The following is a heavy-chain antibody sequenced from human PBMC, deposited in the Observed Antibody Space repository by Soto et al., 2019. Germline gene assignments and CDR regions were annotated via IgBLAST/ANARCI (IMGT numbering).Heavy chain of an antibody. Sequence: SGPTLVNPTQTLTLTCTFSGFSLTTRGMSVTWIRQPPGKALEWLARMEWDDESFYSTSLRTRLTVSKDTSKNQVVLTMTNMDPVDTATYYCARAYSGNYSSFDFWGHGTLVTVSS. CDR3: ARAYSGNYSSFDF. V-gene: IGHV2-70*04. J-gene: IGHJ4*01. D-gene: IGHD1-26*01. CDR2: MEWDDES. CDR1: GFSLTTRGMS.